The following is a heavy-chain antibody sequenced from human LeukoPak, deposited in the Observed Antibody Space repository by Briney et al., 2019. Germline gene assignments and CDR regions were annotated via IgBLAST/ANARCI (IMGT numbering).Heavy chain of an antibody. D-gene: IGHD5/OR15-5a*01. J-gene: IGHJ4*02. CDR2: INHSGST. Sequence: SKTLSLTCAVYGGSFSGYYWSWIRQPPGKGLEWIGEINHSGSTNYNPSLKSRVTISVDTSKNQFSLKLSSVTAADTAVYYCARDRGSLSYWGQGTLVTVSS. CDR3: ARDRGSLSY. V-gene: IGHV4-34*01. CDR1: GGSFSGYY.